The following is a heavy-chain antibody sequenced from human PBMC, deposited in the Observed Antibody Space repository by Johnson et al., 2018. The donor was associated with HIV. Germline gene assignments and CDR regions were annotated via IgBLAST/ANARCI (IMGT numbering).Heavy chain of an antibody. J-gene: IGHJ3*02. V-gene: IGHV3-30*04. Sequence: QVQLVESGGGVVQPGGSLRLSCAASGFTYDDYAIHWVRQSPGKGLEWVALISSDGSGKHYADSVKGRSTISRDNSKNTLYLQMHSLTPEDTAVYYCARGALSGYVSVDAFHIWGQGTLVTVSS. CDR1: GFTYDDYA. CDR2: ISSDGSGK. D-gene: IGHD5-12*01. CDR3: ARGALSGYVSVDAFHI.